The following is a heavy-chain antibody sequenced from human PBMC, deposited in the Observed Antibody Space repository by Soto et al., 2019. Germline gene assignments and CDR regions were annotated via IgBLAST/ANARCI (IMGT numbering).Heavy chain of an antibody. CDR2: ISAYTGNT. CDR3: ARDTPASGVATLDF. Sequence: QVQLVQSGAEVKKPGASVKVSCKTSGYTFSNYGISWVRQAPGQGLEWMAWISAYTGNTNFAQRFQGRVTMTTDTSTSTAYMELRSLRSYDTAVYYCARDTPASGVATLDFWGQGSLVTVSS. CDR1: GYTFSNYG. D-gene: IGHD5-12*01. V-gene: IGHV1-18*01. J-gene: IGHJ4*02.